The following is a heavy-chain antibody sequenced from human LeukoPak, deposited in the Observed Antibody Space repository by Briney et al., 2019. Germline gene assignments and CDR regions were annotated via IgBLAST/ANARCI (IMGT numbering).Heavy chain of an antibody. CDR3: ARDALYSYGRGGDY. CDR2: IYYSGST. CDR1: GGSISSGDYY. Sequence: SHTLSLTCTVSGGSISSGDYYWSWIRQPPGKGLEWIGYIYYSGSTYYNPSLKSRVTISVDTSKNQFSLKLSSVTAADTAVYYCARDALYSYGRGGDYWGQGTLVTVSS. D-gene: IGHD5-18*01. V-gene: IGHV4-30-4*08. J-gene: IGHJ4*02.